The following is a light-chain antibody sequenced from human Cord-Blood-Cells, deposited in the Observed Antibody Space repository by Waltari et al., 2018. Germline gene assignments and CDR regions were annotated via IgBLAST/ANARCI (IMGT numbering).Light chain of an antibody. J-gene: IGLJ3*02. Sequence: QSALTQPASVSGSPGQSITISCTGTSSDVGGYNYVSWYQQHPGKAPKLMVYDVSNRPSGVSNRFSGSTSGNTASLTISGRQADDEADYYCSSYTSSSTLEVFGGGTKLTVL. CDR1: SSDVGGYNY. V-gene: IGLV2-14*01. CDR2: DVS. CDR3: SSYTSSSTLEV.